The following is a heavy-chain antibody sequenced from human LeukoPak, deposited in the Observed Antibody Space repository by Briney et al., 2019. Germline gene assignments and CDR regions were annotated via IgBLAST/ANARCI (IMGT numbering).Heavy chain of an antibody. CDR3: AREIVGTAGAFDI. D-gene: IGHD2-21*01. Sequence: PGGSLRLSCAASGFTFSSYAMSWVRQAPGKGLEWVSAISGSGDTTYYADSVKGRFTISRDNSKNTLYLQMNSLRAEDTAVYYCAREIVGTAGAFDIWGQGTMVTVSS. CDR1: GFTFSSYA. V-gene: IGHV3-23*01. J-gene: IGHJ3*02. CDR2: ISGSGDTT.